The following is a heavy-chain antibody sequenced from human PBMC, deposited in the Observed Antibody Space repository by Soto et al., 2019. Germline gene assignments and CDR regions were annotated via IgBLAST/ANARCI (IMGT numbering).Heavy chain of an antibody. CDR2: IYYSGST. CDR1: GGSISSGGYY. J-gene: IGHJ4*02. D-gene: IGHD3-3*01. CDR3: AREGNFWSGFVGFDY. Sequence: QVQLQESGPGLVKPSQTLSLTCTVSGGSISSGGYYWSWIRQHPGKGLEWIGYIYYSGSTYYNPSLNSRVTISVDTSKNQFSLKLSSVTAAETSVYYCAREGNFWSGFVGFDYWGQGTLVTVSS. V-gene: IGHV4-31*03.